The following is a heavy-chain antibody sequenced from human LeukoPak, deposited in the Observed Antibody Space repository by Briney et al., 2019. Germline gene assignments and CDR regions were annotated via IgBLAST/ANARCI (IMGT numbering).Heavy chain of an antibody. Sequence: ASVKVSCKASGGTFSSYAISWVRQAPGQGLEWMGRIIPIFGTANYAQKFQGRVTITTDESTSTAYMELSSRRAEDTAVYYCAPAPITMVRGVITSDAFDIWRQGTMVSVSS. V-gene: IGHV1-69*05. J-gene: IGHJ3*02. D-gene: IGHD3-10*01. CDR2: IIPIFGTA. CDR1: GGTFSSYA. CDR3: APAPITMVRGVITSDAFDI.